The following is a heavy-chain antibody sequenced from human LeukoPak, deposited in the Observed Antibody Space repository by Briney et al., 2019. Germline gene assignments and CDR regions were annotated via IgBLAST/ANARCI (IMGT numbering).Heavy chain of an antibody. CDR1: GYSFTSYW. V-gene: IGHV5-51*01. D-gene: IGHD1-26*01. Sequence: GESLKISCKGSGYSFTSYWIGWVCQMPGKGLEWMGIIYPGDSDTRYSPSFQGQVTISADKSISTAYLQWSSLKASDTAMYYCARQGAGGSYTYYFDYWGQGTLVTVSS. CDR3: ARQGAGGSYTYYFDY. CDR2: IYPGDSDT. J-gene: IGHJ4*02.